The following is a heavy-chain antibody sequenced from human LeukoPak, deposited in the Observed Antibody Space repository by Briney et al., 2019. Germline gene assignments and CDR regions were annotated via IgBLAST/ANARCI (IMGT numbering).Heavy chain of an antibody. CDR2: ISGSGGST. Sequence: GGSLRLSCAASGFTFSSYAMSWVRQAPGKGLEWVSAISGSGGSTYCADSVKGRFTISRNNSKNTLYLQMNSLRAEDTAVYYCAKSGYDYAEYFQHWGQGTLVTVSS. D-gene: IGHD5-12*01. CDR1: GFTFSSYA. V-gene: IGHV3-23*01. CDR3: AKSGYDYAEYFQH. J-gene: IGHJ1*01.